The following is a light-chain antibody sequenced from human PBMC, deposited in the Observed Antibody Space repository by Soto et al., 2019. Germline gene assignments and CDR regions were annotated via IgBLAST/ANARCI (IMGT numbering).Light chain of an antibody. CDR2: DAS. J-gene: IGKJ1*01. V-gene: IGKV1-5*01. CDR1: QSISTW. CDR3: LRYGYYAT. Sequence: DIQMTQSPSTLSASGGDRVTITCRASQSISTWLAWYQQRPGKAPKLLIYDASILESGVPSRFTGRGSGTEFTLTISSLQPDDSATYYCLRYGYYATFGQGTTVEI.